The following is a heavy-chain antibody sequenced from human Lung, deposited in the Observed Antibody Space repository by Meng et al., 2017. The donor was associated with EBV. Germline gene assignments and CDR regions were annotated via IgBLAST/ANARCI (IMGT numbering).Heavy chain of an antibody. J-gene: IGHJ4*02. CDR1: GYTFTGYY. D-gene: IGHD6-13*01. V-gene: IGHV1-2*04. CDR3: ARDWEGSWAVFDY. Sequence: VELVQSGAEVKTPGASVKVSCKASGYTFTGYYMHWVRQAPGQGLEWMGWINPNSGGTNYAQKFQGWVTMTRDTSISTAYMELSRLRSDDTAVYYCARDWEGSWAVFDYWGQGTLVTVSS. CDR2: INPNSGGT.